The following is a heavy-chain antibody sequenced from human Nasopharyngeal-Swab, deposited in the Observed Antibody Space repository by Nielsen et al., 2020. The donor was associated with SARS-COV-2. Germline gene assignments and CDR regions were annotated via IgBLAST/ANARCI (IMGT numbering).Heavy chain of an antibody. Sequence: ASVKVSCKASGDTFTGYYIHWVRQAPRQGLEWRGRINPDRGGTNYAQKFQGRVTMTRDTSTSSAYMELSGLRSDDTAVYYCARDPYYYGSRPYYYYGMDVWGQGTTVTVSS. D-gene: IGHD3-10*01. J-gene: IGHJ6*02. CDR3: ARDPYYYGSRPYYYYGMDV. CDR1: GDTFTGYY. V-gene: IGHV1-2*06. CDR2: INPDRGGT.